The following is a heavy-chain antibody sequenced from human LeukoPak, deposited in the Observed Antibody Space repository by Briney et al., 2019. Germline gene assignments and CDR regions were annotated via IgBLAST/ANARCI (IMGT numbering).Heavy chain of an antibody. Sequence: GGSLRLSCAGSGFTFSNASMSWVRQALGKGLEWVGRIESKTDGGTTDYAAPVKGRFTISRDDSKNTLYLQMNSLKTEDTAVYYCTTQGKDCGGDCYYDAFDIWGQGTMVTVSS. V-gene: IGHV3-15*04. CDR3: TTQGKDCGGDCYYDAFDI. CDR1: GFTFSNAS. D-gene: IGHD2-21*02. J-gene: IGHJ3*02. CDR2: IESKTDGGTT.